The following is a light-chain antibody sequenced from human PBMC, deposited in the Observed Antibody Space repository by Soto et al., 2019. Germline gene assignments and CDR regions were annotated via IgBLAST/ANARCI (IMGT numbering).Light chain of an antibody. V-gene: IGKV3-20*01. Sequence: EIVLTQSPGTLSLSPGERATLSCRASQSVSSSYLAWYQQKPGQAPRLLIYGASSRATGIPDRFSRSGSGTDFNLTISRLEPEDFAGYYCQQDGSSPPVYTVGQGTQLEIK. CDR2: GAS. CDR3: QQDGSSPPVYT. J-gene: IGKJ2*01. CDR1: QSVSSSY.